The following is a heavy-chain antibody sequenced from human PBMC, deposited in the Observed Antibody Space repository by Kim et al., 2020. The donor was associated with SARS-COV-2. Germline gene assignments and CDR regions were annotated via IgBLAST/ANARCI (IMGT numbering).Heavy chain of an antibody. CDR2: INHSGRT. CDR1: GGSFSGYY. CDR3: ARRLSNTSGWGSHYCDL. D-gene: IGHD3-10*01. J-gene: IGHJ4*02. Sequence: SETLSLTCAVYGGSFSGYYWSWIRQPPGKGLEWIGEINHSGRTNYNQSLKSRVTISVDTSKNQFTLKLTSVTAADTAIYYCARRLSNTSGWGSHYCDLWGPGNPGTVSS. V-gene: IGHV4-34*01.